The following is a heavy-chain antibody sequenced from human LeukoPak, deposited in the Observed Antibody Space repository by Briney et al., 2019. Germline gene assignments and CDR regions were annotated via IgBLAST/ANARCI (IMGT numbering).Heavy chain of an antibody. CDR3: ARGTEYYFDY. CDR1: GGSFSGYY. Sequence: SETVSLTCAVYGGSFSGYYWSWIRQPPGKGLEWIGEINHSGSTNYNPSLKSRVTISVDTSKNQFSLKLSSVTAADTAVYYCARGTEYYFDYWGQGTLVTVSS. V-gene: IGHV4-34*01. D-gene: IGHD1-1*01. CDR2: INHSGST. J-gene: IGHJ4*02.